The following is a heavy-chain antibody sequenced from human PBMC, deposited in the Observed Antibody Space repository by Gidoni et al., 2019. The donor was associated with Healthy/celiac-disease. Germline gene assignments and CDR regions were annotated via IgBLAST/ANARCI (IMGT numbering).Heavy chain of an antibody. CDR1: GFTFDDYA. D-gene: IGHD3-16*01. CDR2: ISWNSGSI. Sequence: EVQLVESGGGLVQPGRSLRLSCAASGFTFDDYAMHWVRQAPGKGLEWVSGISWNSGSIGYADSVKGRFTISRDNAKNSLYLQMNSLSAEDTALYYCAKASSWALFDYWGQGTLVTVSA. V-gene: IGHV3-9*01. J-gene: IGHJ4*02. CDR3: AKASSWALFDY.